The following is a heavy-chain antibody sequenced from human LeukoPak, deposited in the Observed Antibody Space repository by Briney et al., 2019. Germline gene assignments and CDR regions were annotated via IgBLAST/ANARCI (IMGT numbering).Heavy chain of an antibody. V-gene: IGHV4-34*01. Sequence: SETLSLTCAVYGGSFNGYYWSWIRQPPGKGLEWIGEINHSGSTNYNPSLKSRVTISVDTSKNQFSLKLSTVTAADTAVYYCTSRTYYYGMDVWGQGTTVTVSS. CDR2: INHSGST. J-gene: IGHJ6*02. CDR1: GGSFNGYY. D-gene: IGHD2-2*01. CDR3: TSRTYYYGMDV.